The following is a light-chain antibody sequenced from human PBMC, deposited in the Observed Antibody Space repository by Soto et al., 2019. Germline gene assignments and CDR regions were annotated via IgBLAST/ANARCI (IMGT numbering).Light chain of an antibody. CDR1: QSVSSY. CDR2: DAS. Sequence: EIVLTQSPATLSLSPGERATLSCRASQSVSSYLAWYQQKPGQAPRLLIYDASNSATGIPARFSGSGSGTDFTLTISSLEPEDFAVYYCQQRSNGLGLTFGQGTRLEIK. V-gene: IGKV3-11*01. J-gene: IGKJ5*01. CDR3: QQRSNGLGLT.